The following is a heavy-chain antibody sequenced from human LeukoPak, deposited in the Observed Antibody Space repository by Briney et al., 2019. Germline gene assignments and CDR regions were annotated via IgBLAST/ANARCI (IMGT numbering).Heavy chain of an antibody. CDR2: ISGSGDNT. CDR3: AKGSYYDSSGSFYFDY. J-gene: IGHJ4*02. Sequence: GGSLRLSCAASGFTFSSYAMSWVRQAPGKGLEWVSGISGSGDNTYYADSVKGRFTISRDNSMNTLYVQVNSLGTEDTAAYYCAKGSYYDSSGSFYFDYWGQGTLVTVSS. V-gene: IGHV3-23*01. D-gene: IGHD3-22*01. CDR1: GFTFSSYA.